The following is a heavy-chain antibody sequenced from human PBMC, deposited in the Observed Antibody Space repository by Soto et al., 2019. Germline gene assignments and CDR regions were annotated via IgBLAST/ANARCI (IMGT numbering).Heavy chain of an antibody. CDR2: ISWNSGNI. CDR3: AKDRWNDEWNAIEI. CDR1: GITFNDYA. J-gene: IGHJ3*02. D-gene: IGHD1-1*01. Sequence: EVQLVESGGGLVQPGRSLRLSCVVSGITFNDYAMHWVRQAPGKGLEWVSGISWNSGNIGYADSVKGRFTVSRDNAKNSLYLQMNDLRSGDTALYHCAKDRWNDEWNAIEICGQGTRVTVSS. V-gene: IGHV3-9*01.